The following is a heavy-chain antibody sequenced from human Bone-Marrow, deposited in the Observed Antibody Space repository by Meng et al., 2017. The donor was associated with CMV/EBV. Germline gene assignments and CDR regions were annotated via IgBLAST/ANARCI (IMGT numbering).Heavy chain of an antibody. CDR1: GYTFTSYG. Sequence: ASVKVSCKASGYTFTSYGIGWVRQAPGQGLEWMGWISAYNGNTNYAQKLQGRVTMTTDTSTSTAYMELRSLRSDDTAVYYCARDPPYYDFWSGPILPGYGMDVWGQGTTVTVSS. CDR2: ISAYNGNT. CDR3: ARDPPYYDFWSGPILPGYGMDV. V-gene: IGHV1-18*01. J-gene: IGHJ6*02. D-gene: IGHD3-3*01.